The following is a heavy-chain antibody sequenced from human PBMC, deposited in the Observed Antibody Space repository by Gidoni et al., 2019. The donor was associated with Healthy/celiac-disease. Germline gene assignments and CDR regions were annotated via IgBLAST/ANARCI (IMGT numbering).Heavy chain of an antibody. J-gene: IGHJ4*02. V-gene: IGHV1-69*01. CDR1: GGTLSSYA. D-gene: IGHD6-13*01. CDR2: IIPIFGTA. CDR3: ARGRIAAAGNIRPFDY. Sequence: QVQLVQSGAEVKKPGSSVKVSCKASGGTLSSYAISWVRQAPGQGLAWMGGIIPIFGTANYAQKFQGRVTITADESTSTAYMELSSLRSEDTAVYYCARGRIAAAGNIRPFDYWGQGTLVTVSS.